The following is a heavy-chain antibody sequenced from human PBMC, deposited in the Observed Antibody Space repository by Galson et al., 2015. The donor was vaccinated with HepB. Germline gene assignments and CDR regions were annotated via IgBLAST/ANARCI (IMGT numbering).Heavy chain of an antibody. CDR2: ISSSSSYT. CDR3: AREVGEGSYSNYFDY. V-gene: IGHV3-11*06. CDR1: GFTFSDYY. D-gene: IGHD4-11*01. J-gene: IGHJ4*02. Sequence: GFTFSDYYMSWIRQAPGQGLEWVSYISSSSSYTNNADSMKGRFTISRDNAKNSLYLQMNSLRAEDTAVYCFAREVGEGSYSNYFDYWGQGTLVTVSS.